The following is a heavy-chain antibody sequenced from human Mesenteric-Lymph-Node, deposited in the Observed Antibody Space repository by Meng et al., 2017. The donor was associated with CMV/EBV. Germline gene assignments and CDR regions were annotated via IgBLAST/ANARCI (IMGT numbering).Heavy chain of an antibody. Sequence: SVKVSCKGSGYTFTSYGFNWVRKAPGQGLEWMGGIIPIFGTANYAQKFQGRVTITTDESTSTAYMELSSLRSEDTAVYYCASNKWNRACSSTSCYTSDYWGQGTLVTVSS. J-gene: IGHJ4*02. CDR3: ASNKWNRACSSTSCYTSDY. D-gene: IGHD2-2*02. CDR2: IIPIFGTA. V-gene: IGHV1-69*05. CDR1: GYTFTSYG.